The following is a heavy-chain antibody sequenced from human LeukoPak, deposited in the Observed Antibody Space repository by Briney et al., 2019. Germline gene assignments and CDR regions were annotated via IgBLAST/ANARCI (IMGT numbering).Heavy chain of an antibody. J-gene: IGHJ4*02. CDR1: GGSFSGYY. Sequence: PSETLSLTCAVYGGSFSGYYWSWIRQPPGKGLEWIGEINHSGSTNYNPSLKSRVTISVDTSKNQFSLKLSSVTAADTAVYYCARGVTGTAMVKEDFDYWGQGTLVTVSS. V-gene: IGHV4-34*01. CDR2: INHSGST. CDR3: ARGVTGTAMVKEDFDY. D-gene: IGHD5-18*01.